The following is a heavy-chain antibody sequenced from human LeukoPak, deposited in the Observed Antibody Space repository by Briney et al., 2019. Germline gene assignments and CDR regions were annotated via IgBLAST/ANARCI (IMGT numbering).Heavy chain of an antibody. CDR2: IGGSDGRT. V-gene: IGHV3-23*01. CDR3: AKPEVTMVRASTFDY. Sequence: PGGSLRLSCAASGFTFSTYAMSWVRQAPGKGLEWVSLIGGSDGRTRYADSVKGRFTISRDNSKNTLYLEMNSLRAEDTAVYYCAKPEVTMVRASTFDYWGQGTLVTVSS. CDR1: GFTFSTYA. D-gene: IGHD3-10*01. J-gene: IGHJ4*02.